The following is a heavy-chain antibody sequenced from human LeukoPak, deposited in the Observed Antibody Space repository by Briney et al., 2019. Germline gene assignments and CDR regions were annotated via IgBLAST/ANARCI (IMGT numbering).Heavy chain of an antibody. CDR2: LYHSGST. Sequence: SETLSLTCTVSGYSISSGYNWGWIRQPPGKGLEYIGSLYHSGSTYYNPSLKSRVTISVDTSKNELSLNLTSVTAADTAVYYCAKSNGYGLVDIWGQGTMVTVSS. V-gene: IGHV4-38-2*02. CDR3: AKSNGYGLVDI. CDR1: GYSISSGYN. J-gene: IGHJ3*02. D-gene: IGHD3-10*01.